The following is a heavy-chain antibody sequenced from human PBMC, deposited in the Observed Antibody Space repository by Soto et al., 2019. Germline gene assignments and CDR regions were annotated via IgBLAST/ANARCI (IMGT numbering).Heavy chain of an antibody. J-gene: IGHJ4*02. Sequence: PGGSLXLSCTASGFXFGDYAMSWFRQAPGKGLEWVGFIRSKAYGGTTEYAASVKGRFTISRDDSKSIAYLQMNSLKTEDTAVYYCTRESIAALVDYWGQGTLVTVSS. V-gene: IGHV3-49*03. CDR2: IRSKAYGGTT. D-gene: IGHD6-6*01. CDR1: GFXFGDYA. CDR3: TRESIAALVDY.